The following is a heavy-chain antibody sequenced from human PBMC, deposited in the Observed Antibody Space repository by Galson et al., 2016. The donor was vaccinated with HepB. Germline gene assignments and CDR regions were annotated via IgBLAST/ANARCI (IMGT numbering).Heavy chain of an antibody. J-gene: IGHJ5*02. CDR1: GFTFTNAW. V-gene: IGHV3-15*01. CDR3: TTILRGVAGA. CDR2: IKSKTDDGTT. D-gene: IGHD2-15*01. Sequence: SLRLSCAASGFTFTNAWMNWVRQAPGKGLEWVGRIKSKTDDGTTDYAAPVQGRFTISRDDSKNTLYLQMNGLKTEDTAVYYRTTILRGVAGAWGQGALVAVSS.